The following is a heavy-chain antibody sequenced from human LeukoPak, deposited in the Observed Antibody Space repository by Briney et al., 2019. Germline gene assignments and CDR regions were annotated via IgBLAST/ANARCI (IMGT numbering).Heavy chain of an antibody. CDR1: TSR. J-gene: IGHJ5*01. Sequence: ASVKVSCKATSRISWVRQAPGQGLEWMGWIGTYGGDTYYAQKFQGRSTVTTDTSTSTVYMELRNLRSDDTAVYYCARDLWNFYDDSGYNRDFDSWGQGTLVTVSS. CDR3: ARDLWNFYDDSGYNRDFDS. CDR2: IGTYGGDT. D-gene: IGHD3-22*01. V-gene: IGHV1-18*01.